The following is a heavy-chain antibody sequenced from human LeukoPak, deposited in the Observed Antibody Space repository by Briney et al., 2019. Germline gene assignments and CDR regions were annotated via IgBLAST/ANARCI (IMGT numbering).Heavy chain of an antibody. V-gene: IGHV3-7*01. CDR2: INEDGSKE. CDR1: GFTFSTYW. J-gene: IGHJ4*02. CDR3: ARWSDYYDSSGYYLSY. D-gene: IGHD3-22*01. Sequence: GGSLRLSCAASGFTFSTYWMSWVSQAPGKGLEWVANINEDGSKEYYVDSVKGRFTISRDNAKNSLYLQMNSLRAEDTAVYYCARWSDYYDSSGYYLSYWGQGTLVTVSS.